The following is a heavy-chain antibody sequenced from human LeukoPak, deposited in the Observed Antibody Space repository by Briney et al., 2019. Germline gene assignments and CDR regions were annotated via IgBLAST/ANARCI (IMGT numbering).Heavy chain of an antibody. J-gene: IGHJ4*02. CDR1: GFTFSSYA. Sequence: TGGSLRLSCAASGFTFSSYAMSWVRQAPGKGLEWVSTMTGNGGTTYYADSVKGRFTISRDNSENTLYLQMNSLRAEDTAVYYCAKRGYYYDSSGYFYFDYWGQGTLVTVSS. CDR2: MTGNGGTT. CDR3: AKRGYYYDSSGYFYFDY. D-gene: IGHD3-22*01. V-gene: IGHV3-23*01.